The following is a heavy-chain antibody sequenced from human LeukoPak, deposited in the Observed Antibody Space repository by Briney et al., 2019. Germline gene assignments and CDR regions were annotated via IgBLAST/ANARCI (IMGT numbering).Heavy chain of an antibody. D-gene: IGHD3-10*01. V-gene: IGHV1-46*01. Sequence: ASVKVSCKASGYTFTSYYMHWVRQAPGQGLEWMGIINPSGGSTSYAQKFQGRVTMTRDMSTSTVYMELSSLRSEDTAVYYCARGDITMVRGVPTAFDYWGQGTLVTVSS. J-gene: IGHJ4*02. CDR3: ARGDITMVRGVPTAFDY. CDR2: INPSGGST. CDR1: GYTFTSYY.